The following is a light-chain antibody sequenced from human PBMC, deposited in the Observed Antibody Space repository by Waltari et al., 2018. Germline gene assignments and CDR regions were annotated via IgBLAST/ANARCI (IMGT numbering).Light chain of an antibody. V-gene: IGLV1-44*01. CDR1: SSNIGINT. Sequence: QSVLTQPPLASGTPGQRVTISCSGNSSNIGINTVTWYQQLPGTAPKLLIYATDHRPSVVPGRFSASKPDTSASLAISRLQSEVEADYFWATWDDSLNGRVFGGGTKPAAL. CDR3: ATWDDSLNGRV. J-gene: IGLJ3*02. CDR2: ATD.